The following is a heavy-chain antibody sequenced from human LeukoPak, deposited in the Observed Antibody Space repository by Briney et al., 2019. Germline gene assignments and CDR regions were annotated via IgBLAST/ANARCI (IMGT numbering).Heavy chain of an antibody. Sequence: GGSLRLSCSASGFTLSPYWMHWVRQSPGKGLVWVSRINSDGSSTTYADSVKGRFTISRDNTKNTLYLQMNILRAEDTAVYYCARASDPWLQLTWGQGTLVTVSS. V-gene: IGHV3-74*01. D-gene: IGHD5-24*01. CDR1: GFTLSPYW. CDR3: ARASDPWLQLT. J-gene: IGHJ5*02. CDR2: INSDGSST.